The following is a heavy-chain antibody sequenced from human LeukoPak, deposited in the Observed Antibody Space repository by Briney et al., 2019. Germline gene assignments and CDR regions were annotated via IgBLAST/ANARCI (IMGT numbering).Heavy chain of an antibody. J-gene: IGHJ3*02. V-gene: IGHV4-34*01. D-gene: IGHD4-17*01. CDR2: INHSGST. CDR3: ATTTLDYGDDAFDI. CDR1: GGSFSGYY. Sequence: SETLSLTCAVYGGSFSGYYWSWIRQPPGKGLEWIGEINHSGSTNYNPSLKSRVTISVDTSKNQFSLKLSSVTAADTAVYYCATTTLDYGDDAFDIWGQGTMVAVSS.